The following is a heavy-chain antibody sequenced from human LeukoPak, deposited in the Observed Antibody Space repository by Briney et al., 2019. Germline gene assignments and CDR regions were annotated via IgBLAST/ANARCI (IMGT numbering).Heavy chain of an antibody. V-gene: IGHV1-24*01. CDR1: GYTLAELS. CDR3: ATARGTAAGTDFDY. CDR2: FDPEDGET. J-gene: IGHJ4*02. D-gene: IGHD6-13*01. Sequence: GASVKVSCKVSGYTLAELSMHWVRQAPGKGLEWMGGFDPEDGETIYAQKFQGRVTMTEDTSTDTAYMELSSLRSEDTAVYYCATARGTAAGTDFDYWGQGTLVTVSS.